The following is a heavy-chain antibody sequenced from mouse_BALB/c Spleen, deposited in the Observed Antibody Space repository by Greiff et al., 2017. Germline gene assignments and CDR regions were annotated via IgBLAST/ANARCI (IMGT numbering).Heavy chain of an antibody. Sequence: VQLQQSGAELVRPGVSVKISCKGSGYTFTDYAMHWVKQSHAKSLEWIGVISTYYGDASYNQKFKGKATMTVDKSSSTAYMELARLTSEDSAIYYCARHTTATFPYYFDDWGQGTTLTVSS. CDR1: GYTFTDYA. V-gene: IGHV1S137*01. CDR3: ARHTTATFPYYFDD. D-gene: IGHD1-2*01. J-gene: IGHJ2*01. CDR2: ISTYYGDA.